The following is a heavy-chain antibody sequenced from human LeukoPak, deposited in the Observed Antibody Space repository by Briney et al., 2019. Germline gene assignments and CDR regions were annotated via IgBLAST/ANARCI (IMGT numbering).Heavy chain of an antibody. J-gene: IGHJ4*02. CDR2: IKSDGTYT. D-gene: IGHD5-18*01. V-gene: IGHV3-74*01. CDR1: GFTFSSYW. CDR3: ARDSSYGYDY. Sequence: GGSLRLSCAASGFTFSSYWMHWVRQAPGKGLVWVSRIKSDGTYTTYADSVKGRFTISRDNAKNTLYLQMNSLRAEDTAVYYCARDSSYGYDYWGQGTLVTVSS.